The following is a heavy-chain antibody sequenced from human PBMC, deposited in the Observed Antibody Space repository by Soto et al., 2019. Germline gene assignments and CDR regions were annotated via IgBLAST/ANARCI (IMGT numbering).Heavy chain of an antibody. CDR2: ISGYNGDA. D-gene: IGHD6-13*01. V-gene: IGHV1-18*01. J-gene: IGHJ6*02. CDR3: ARDRVYSSSWTYYYYGMDV. Sequence: ASVKVSCKASGYTFSSYGISWVRQAPGQGLEWMGWISGYNGDANSAQKFRGRVTMTTDKSTNTAYLELRSLSFDDTAVYYCARDRVYSSSWTYYYYGMDVWGQGTTVTVSS. CDR1: GYTFSSYG.